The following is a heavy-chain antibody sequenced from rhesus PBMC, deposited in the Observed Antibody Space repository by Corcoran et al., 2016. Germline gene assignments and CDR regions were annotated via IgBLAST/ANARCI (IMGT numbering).Heavy chain of an antibody. V-gene: IGHV4-76*01. Sequence: QVQLQESGPGVVKPSETLSLTCAVSGGSISSGYDWSWIRQPPGKGLEWIGYIYGSSGSTNYNPSLKNRVNISKDACKNQFSLKLSSVTAADTAVYYCARRRIYFDYWGQGVLVTVSS. CDR1: GGSISSGYD. J-gene: IGHJ4*01. CDR2: IYGSSGST. D-gene: IGHD3-9*01. CDR3: ARRRIYFDY.